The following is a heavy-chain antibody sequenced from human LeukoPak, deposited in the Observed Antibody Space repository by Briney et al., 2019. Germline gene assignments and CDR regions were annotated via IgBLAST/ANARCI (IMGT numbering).Heavy chain of an antibody. CDR2: IYYSGST. CDR1: GGSISSSSYY. CDR3: ARQGIVVVPAAMLALDYFDY. D-gene: IGHD2-2*01. V-gene: IGHV4-39*01. J-gene: IGHJ4*02. Sequence: VKPSETLSLTCTVSGGSISSSSYYWGWIRQPPGKGLEWIGSIYYSGSTYYNPSLKSRVTIPVDTSKNQFSLKLSSVTAADTAVHYCARQGIVVVPAAMLALDYFDYWGQGTLVTVSS.